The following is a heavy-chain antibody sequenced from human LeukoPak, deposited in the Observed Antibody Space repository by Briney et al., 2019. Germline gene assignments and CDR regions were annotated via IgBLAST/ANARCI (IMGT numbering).Heavy chain of an antibody. D-gene: IGHD6-6*01. CDR3: AISRSSSNCYYYGMDV. Sequence: ASVKVSCKASGYTFTSYGISWVRQAPGQGLEWMGRIIPILGIANYAQKFQGRVTITADKSTSTAYMELSSLRSEDTAVYYCAISRSSSNCYYYGMDVWGQGTTVTVSS. V-gene: IGHV1-69*04. CDR2: IIPILGIA. CDR1: GYTFTSYG. J-gene: IGHJ6*02.